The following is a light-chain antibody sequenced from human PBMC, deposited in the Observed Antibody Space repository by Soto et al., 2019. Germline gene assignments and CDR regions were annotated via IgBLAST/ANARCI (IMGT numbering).Light chain of an antibody. CDR2: SNN. V-gene: IGLV1-44*01. Sequence: QPVLTQPPSASVTPGQRVTISCSGSSSNIGSKDVNWYQQLPETAPKVLMYSNNQRPSGVPDRFSGSKSGTSASLAISGLQSEDEADYYCAAWDDSLNGYVFGTGTKLTVL. CDR3: AAWDDSLNGYV. CDR1: SSNIGSKD. J-gene: IGLJ1*01.